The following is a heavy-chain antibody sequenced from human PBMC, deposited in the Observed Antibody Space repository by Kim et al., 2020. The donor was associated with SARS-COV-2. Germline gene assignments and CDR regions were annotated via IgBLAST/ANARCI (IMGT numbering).Heavy chain of an antibody. CDR3: ARGYNWNDANNWFDP. J-gene: IGHJ5*02. Sequence: GGSLRLSCAASGFTVSSNYMSWVRQAPGKGLEWVSVIYSGGSYYADSVKGRFTISRDNSKNTLYLQMNSLRAEDTAVYYCARGYNWNDANNWFDPWGQGT. CDR1: GFTVSSNY. V-gene: IGHV3-53*01. CDR2: IYSGGS. D-gene: IGHD1-20*01.